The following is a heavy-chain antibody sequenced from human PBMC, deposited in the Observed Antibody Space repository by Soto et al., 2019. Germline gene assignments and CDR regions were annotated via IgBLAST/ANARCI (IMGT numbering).Heavy chain of an antibody. CDR1: GYSFTSYW. CDR2: IDPSDSYT. J-gene: IGHJ6*02. V-gene: IGHV5-10-1*01. D-gene: IGHD6-13*01. CDR3: ARYPTSSSWYYYGMDV. Sequence: GESLKISCKGSGYSFTSYWISWVRQMPGKGLEWMGRIDPSDSYTNYSPSFQGHVTISADKSISTAYLQWSSLKALDTAMYYCARYPTSSSWYYYGMDVWGQGTTVTVSS.